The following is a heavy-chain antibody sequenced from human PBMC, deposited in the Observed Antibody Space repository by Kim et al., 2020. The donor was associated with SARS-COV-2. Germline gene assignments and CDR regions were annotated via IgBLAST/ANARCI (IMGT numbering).Heavy chain of an antibody. D-gene: IGHD5-12*01. J-gene: IGHJ5*02. Sequence: GESLKISCKGSGYSFTTYWIGWVRQMPGKGLECMAMIYPGDSETRYSPSFQGQVTISADTSISTAYLQWSSLKASDTAIYYCARSTRGYSGYEGVWFDPW. CDR3: ARSTRGYSGYEGVWFDP. CDR2: IYPGDSET. V-gene: IGHV5-51*01. CDR1: GYSFTTYW.